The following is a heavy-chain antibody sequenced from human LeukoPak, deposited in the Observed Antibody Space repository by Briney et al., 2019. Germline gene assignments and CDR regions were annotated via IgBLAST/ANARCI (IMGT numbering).Heavy chain of an antibody. J-gene: IGHJ5*02. CDR3: ARVLDEWLVRRGTRFDP. D-gene: IGHD6-19*01. V-gene: IGHV1-2*02. CDR1: GYTFTGYY. CDR2: INPNSGGT. Sequence: GASVKVSCKASGYTFTGYYMHWVRQAPGQGLEWMGWINPNSGGTNYAQKFQGRVTMTRDTSISTAYMELSRLRSDDTAVYYCARVLDEWLVRRGTRFDPWGQGTLVTVSS.